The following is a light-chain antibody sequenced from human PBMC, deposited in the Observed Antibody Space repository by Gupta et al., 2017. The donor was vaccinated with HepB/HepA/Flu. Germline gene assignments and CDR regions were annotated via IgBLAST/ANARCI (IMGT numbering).Light chain of an antibody. J-gene: IGLJ2*01. CDR3: GTDHGSGRKFVVV. Sequence: QPVLTQPPSASASLGASVTLTCTLSSGYTNYKVDWYQQKPGKGPRFVMRVGTGGIVGSKGEDIPDRFSVLGSGLNRYLIIKNIQEEDESDFHCGTDHGSGRKFVVVFGGGTTLTVL. CDR1: SGYTNYK. V-gene: IGLV9-49*01. CDR2: VGTGGIVG.